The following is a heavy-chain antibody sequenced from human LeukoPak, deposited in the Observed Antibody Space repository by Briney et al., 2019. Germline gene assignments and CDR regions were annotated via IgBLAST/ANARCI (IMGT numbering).Heavy chain of an antibody. CDR3: ARDDILTAYSP. D-gene: IGHD3-9*01. Sequence: ASVKVSCKASGGTFSSYAISWVRQAPGQGLEWMGRIIPILGIANYAQKFQGRVTITADKSTSTAYMELSSLRSEDTAVYYCARDDILTAYSPWGQGTLVTVSS. CDR1: GGTFSSYA. CDR2: IIPILGIA. V-gene: IGHV1-69*04. J-gene: IGHJ4*02.